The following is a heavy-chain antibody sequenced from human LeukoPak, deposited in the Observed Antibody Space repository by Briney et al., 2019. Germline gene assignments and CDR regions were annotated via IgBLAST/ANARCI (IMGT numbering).Heavy chain of an antibody. CDR3: ARDGDIAGATYQYYTLDV. CDR2: IWHDGNNK. Sequence: GGSLRLSCAASGFTFSSYGMHWVRQAPGKGLEWVAFIWHDGNNKYYADSVKGRFTISRDNSENALYLHLSGLKVEDTGVYYCARDGDIAGATYQYYTLDVWGQGTPVTVSS. CDR1: GFTFSSYG. V-gene: IGHV3-33*01. J-gene: IGHJ6*02. D-gene: IGHD1-26*01.